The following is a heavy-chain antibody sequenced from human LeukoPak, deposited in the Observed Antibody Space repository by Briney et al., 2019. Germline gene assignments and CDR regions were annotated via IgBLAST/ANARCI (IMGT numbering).Heavy chain of an antibody. J-gene: IGHJ4*02. Sequence: PSETLSLTCTVSGGSISSSSYYWGWIRQPPGKGLEWIGSIYYSGSTYYNPSLKSRVTISADTSKNQFSLKLSSVTAADTAVYYCARRRGNYYDSSGYYYFDYWGQGTLVTVSS. CDR3: ARRRGNYYDSSGYYYFDY. CDR2: IYYSGST. D-gene: IGHD3-22*01. V-gene: IGHV4-39*01. CDR1: GGSISSSSYY.